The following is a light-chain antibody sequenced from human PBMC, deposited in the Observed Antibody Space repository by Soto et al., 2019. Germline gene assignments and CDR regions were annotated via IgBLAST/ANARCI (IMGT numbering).Light chain of an antibody. CDR3: QQYNSYPWT. Sequence: DIPMTQSPSTLSASVGDRVTITCRASQSISNYLAWYQQKPGKAPNLLIYKASSLQTGVPSRFSGSGSGTVFTLAISSLQPDDFATYFCQQYNSYPWTFGQGTKVE. J-gene: IGKJ1*01. CDR1: QSISNY. CDR2: KAS. V-gene: IGKV1-5*03.